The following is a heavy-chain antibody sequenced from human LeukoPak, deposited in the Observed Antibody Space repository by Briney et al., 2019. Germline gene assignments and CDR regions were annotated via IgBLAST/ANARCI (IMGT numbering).Heavy chain of an antibody. V-gene: IGHV4-59*01. J-gene: IGHJ4*02. Sequence: SETLSLICSVSGGSISDYYWSWIRQPPGKGLEWIGYIHYSGATNCNPSLKSRVIMSVDTSRNQFSLNLYSVTAADTAMYYCARHSSGWHLDFWGQGTLVTVSS. D-gene: IGHD6-19*01. CDR3: ARHSSGWHLDF. CDR1: GGSISDYY. CDR2: IHYSGAT.